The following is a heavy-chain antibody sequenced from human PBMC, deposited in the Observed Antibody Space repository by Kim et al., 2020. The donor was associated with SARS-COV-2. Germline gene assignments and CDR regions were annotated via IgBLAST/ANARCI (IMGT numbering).Heavy chain of an antibody. CDR3: ARDLYYCDSSGFYPTTDAFDI. CDR1: GYTFTGYY. V-gene: IGHV1-2*06. Sequence: ASVKVSCKASGYTFTGYYMHWVRQAPGQGLEWMGRINPNSGGTNYAQKFQGRVTMTRDTSISTAYMELSRLRSDDTAVYYCARDLYYCDSSGFYPTTDAFDIRGQGKTVTVSS. CDR2: INPNSGGT. D-gene: IGHD3-22*01. J-gene: IGHJ3*02.